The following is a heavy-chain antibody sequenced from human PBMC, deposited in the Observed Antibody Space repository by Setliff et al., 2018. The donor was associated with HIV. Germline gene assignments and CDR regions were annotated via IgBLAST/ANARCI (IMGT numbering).Heavy chain of an antibody. CDR3: ARGDVWGGTTPNDALDM. Sequence: GGSLRLSCAATGFTFSSYVLHWVRQAPGKGLEWVTVISYDGSYKNYADSVKGRFIISRDNAKNSLYLQINNLRAEDTAVYYCARGDVWGGTTPNDALDMWGQGTTVTV. CDR1: GFTFSSYV. J-gene: IGHJ3*02. CDR2: ISYDGSYK. V-gene: IGHV3-30*04. D-gene: IGHD3-16*01.